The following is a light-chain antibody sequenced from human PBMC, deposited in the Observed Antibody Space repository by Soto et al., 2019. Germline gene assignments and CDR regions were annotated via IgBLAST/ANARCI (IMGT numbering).Light chain of an antibody. Sequence: QSVLTQPASVSGSPGQSITISCTGTSSDDGGYNYVSWYQQHPGKAPKLMIYDVSNRPSGVSNRFSGSKSGNTASLTISGLQAEDEADYYCSSYTSSSTYVVFGGGTKVTVL. CDR1: SSDDGGYNY. V-gene: IGLV2-14*01. CDR2: DVS. CDR3: SSYTSSSTYVV. J-gene: IGLJ2*01.